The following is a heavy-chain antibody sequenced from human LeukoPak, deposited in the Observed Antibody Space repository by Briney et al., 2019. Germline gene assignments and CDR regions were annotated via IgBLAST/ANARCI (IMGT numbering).Heavy chain of an antibody. V-gene: IGHV3-74*01. CDR2: INSDGSST. CDR1: GFTFSSYW. Sequence: PGGSLRLSCAASGFTFSSYWMHWVRQAPGKGLVWVSRINSDGSSTSYADSVKGRFTISRDNAKNTLYLQMNSLRAEDTAVYYCASESIAAAGVFDSWGQGTLVTVSS. D-gene: IGHD6-13*01. CDR3: ASESIAAAGVFDS. J-gene: IGHJ4*02.